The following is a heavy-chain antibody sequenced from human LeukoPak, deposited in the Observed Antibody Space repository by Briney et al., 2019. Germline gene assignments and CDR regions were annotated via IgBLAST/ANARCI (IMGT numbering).Heavy chain of an antibody. J-gene: IGHJ1*01. CDR2: ISYDGSNK. D-gene: IGHD2/OR15-2a*01. CDR3: VGAVTAHFYDPF. CDR1: GFTFSSYA. Sequence: GGSLRLSCAASGFTFSSYAMHWVRQAPGKGLEWVAVISYDGSNKYYADSVKGRFTISRDNSKNSLYLQMNSLRADDTAVYYCVGAVTAHFYDPFWGQGTLVTVSS. V-gene: IGHV3-30-3*01.